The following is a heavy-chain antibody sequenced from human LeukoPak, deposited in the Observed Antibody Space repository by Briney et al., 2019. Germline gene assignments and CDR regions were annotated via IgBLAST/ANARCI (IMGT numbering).Heavy chain of an antibody. J-gene: IGHJ5*02. CDR1: GYSFTSYW. Sequence: GESLKISCKGSGYSFTSYWIGWVRQMPGKGLEWMGIIYPGDSDTRYSPSFQGQVTISADKSISTAYLQWSSLKASDTAMYYCARRHYQPGTNENWFDPWGQGTLVTVSS. V-gene: IGHV5-51*01. D-gene: IGHD1-7*01. CDR3: ARRHYQPGTNENWFDP. CDR2: IYPGDSDT.